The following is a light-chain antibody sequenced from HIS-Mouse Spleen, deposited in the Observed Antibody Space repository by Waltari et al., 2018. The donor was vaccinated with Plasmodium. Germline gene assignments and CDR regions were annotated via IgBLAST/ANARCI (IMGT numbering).Light chain of an antibody. J-gene: IGKJ4*01. Sequence: DIVMTQYPLSVHFTPGEPSAITFSPSQSLLHSNGYNYLYWYRQNPVPSPQLLIYLGSNRASGVPDRFSGSGSGTDFTLKISRVEAEDVGVYYCMQALQTLTFGGGTKVEIK. CDR1: QSLLHSNGYNY. CDR3: MQALQTLT. CDR2: LGS. V-gene: IGKV2-28*01.